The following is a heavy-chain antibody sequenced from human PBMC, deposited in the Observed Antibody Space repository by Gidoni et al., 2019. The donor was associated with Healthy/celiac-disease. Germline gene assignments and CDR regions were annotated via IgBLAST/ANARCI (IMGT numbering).Heavy chain of an antibody. CDR1: GGSFSGYY. CDR3: ARGGVTGLDV. V-gene: IGHV4-34*01. Sequence: QVQLQQWGAGLLKPSETLSLTCAVYGGSFSGYYWSWIRQPPGKGLEWIGEINHSGSTNYNPSLKSRVTISVDTSKNQFSLKLSSVTAADTAVYYCARGGVTGLDVWGQGTTVTVSS. CDR2: INHSGST. J-gene: IGHJ6*02. D-gene: IGHD3-16*01.